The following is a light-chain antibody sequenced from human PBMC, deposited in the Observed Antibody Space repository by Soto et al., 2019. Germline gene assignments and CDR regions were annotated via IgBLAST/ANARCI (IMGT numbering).Light chain of an antibody. CDR2: KAS. V-gene: IGKV1-5*03. Sequence: DIQMTQSPSTLSASVGDRVSVTCRASRSISSWLAWYQQKPGKAPKLLIYKASSLESGVPSRFSGSGSGTEFTLTISRLQPDDFATYYCQQYNSYPYTFGQGTKLEIK. CDR3: QQYNSYPYT. J-gene: IGKJ2*01. CDR1: RSISSW.